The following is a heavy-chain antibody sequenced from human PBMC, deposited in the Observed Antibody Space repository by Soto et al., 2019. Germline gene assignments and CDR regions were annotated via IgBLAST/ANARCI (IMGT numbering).Heavy chain of an antibody. J-gene: IGHJ4*02. V-gene: IGHV3-33*03. D-gene: IGHD3-3*01. CDR3: AKARSWSGYTGDYFDY. CDR2: IWFDGNDK. CDR1: GFTFSNYD. Sequence: HPGGSLRLSCAASGFTFSNYDMYWVRQAPGEGLEWVAVIWFDGNDKYYADSVKGRFTISRDNSKNTLYLQMNSLRPEDTALYYCAKARSWSGYTGDYFDYWGQGTLVTVSS.